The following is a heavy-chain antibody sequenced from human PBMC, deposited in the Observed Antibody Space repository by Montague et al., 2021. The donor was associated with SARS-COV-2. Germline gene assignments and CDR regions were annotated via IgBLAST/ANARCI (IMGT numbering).Heavy chain of an antibody. CDR2: IYYSGST. CDR1: GGSISSSSYY. CDR3: ARRSYDILTGYSIPNWFDP. J-gene: IGHJ5*02. V-gene: IGHV4-39*01. D-gene: IGHD3-9*01. Sequence: SETLSLTCTVPGGSISSSSYYWGWIRQPPGKGLEWIGSIYYSGSTYYNPSLKSRVTISVDTSKNQFSLKLSPVTAADTAVYYCARRSYDILTGYSIPNWFDPWGQGTLVTVSS.